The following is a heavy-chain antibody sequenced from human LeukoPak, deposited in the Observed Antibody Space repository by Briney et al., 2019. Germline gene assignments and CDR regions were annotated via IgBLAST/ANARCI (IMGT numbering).Heavy chain of an antibody. CDR2: IHNSGDT. Sequence: SETLSLTCSVSGGSISSFYWSWIRQPPGRGLEWIAYIHNSGDTNYNPSLKSRVTISVDMSKNQFSLKLTSVTAADTAVYFCARLAKDILTGYWYFDLWGRGTLVTVSS. J-gene: IGHJ2*01. CDR3: ARLAKDILTGYWYFDL. CDR1: GGSISSFY. V-gene: IGHV4-59*08. D-gene: IGHD3-9*01.